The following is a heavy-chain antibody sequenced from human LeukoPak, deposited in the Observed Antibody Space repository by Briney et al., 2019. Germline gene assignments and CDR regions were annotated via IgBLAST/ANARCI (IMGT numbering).Heavy chain of an antibody. Sequence: GASLKISCKGSGYSFTSYWIGWVRQMPGKGLEWMGIIYPGDSDTRYSPSFQGQVTISADKSISTAYLQWSSLKASDTAMYYCARAALGYRSSTSCYIFDYWGQGTLVTVSS. CDR1: GYSFTSYW. CDR3: ARAALGYRSSTSCYIFDY. J-gene: IGHJ4*02. D-gene: IGHD2-2*02. CDR2: IYPGDSDT. V-gene: IGHV5-51*01.